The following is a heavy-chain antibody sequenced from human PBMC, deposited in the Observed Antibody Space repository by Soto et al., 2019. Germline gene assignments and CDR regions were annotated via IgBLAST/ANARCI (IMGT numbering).Heavy chain of an antibody. CDR2: ISGSGGST. D-gene: IGHD3-10*01. J-gene: IGHJ4*02. CDR1: GFTFSSYA. CDR3: AKDPATMVRGGIYYFDY. Sequence: VQLLESGGGLVQPGGSLRLSCAASGFTFSSYAMSWVRQAPGKGLEWVSAISGSGGSTYYADSVKGRFTISRDNSKNTLYLQMNSLRAEDTAVYYCAKDPATMVRGGIYYFDYWGQGTLVTVSS. V-gene: IGHV3-23*01.